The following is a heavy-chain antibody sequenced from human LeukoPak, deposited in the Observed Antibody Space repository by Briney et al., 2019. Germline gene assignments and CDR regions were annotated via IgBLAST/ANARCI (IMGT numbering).Heavy chain of an antibody. D-gene: IGHD3-22*01. J-gene: IGHJ4*02. V-gene: IGHV4-59*01. Sequence: PSETLSLTCTVSGGSMSSYYWSWIRQPPGKGLEWIGYIYYSGSTNYNPSLKSRVTISVDTSKNQFSLKLSSVTAADTAVYYCARSGRDSSGPPLVYWGQGTLVTVSS. CDR2: IYYSGST. CDR3: ARSGRDSSGPPLVY. CDR1: GGSMSSYY.